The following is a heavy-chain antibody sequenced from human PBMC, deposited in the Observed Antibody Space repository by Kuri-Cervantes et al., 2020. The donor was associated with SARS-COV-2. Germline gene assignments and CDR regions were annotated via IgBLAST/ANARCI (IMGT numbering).Heavy chain of an antibody. J-gene: IGHJ6*03. D-gene: IGHD2-8*02. Sequence: GGSLRPSCKGSGYSFTSYWIGWVRQMPGKGLEWMGIIYPGDSDTRYSPSFQGQVTISADKSISTAYLQWSSLKASDTAMYYCARHLTGSYWYYYYMDVWGKGTTVTVSS. CDR1: GYSFTSYW. V-gene: IGHV5-51*01. CDR3: ARHLTGSYWYYYYMDV. CDR2: IYPGDSDT.